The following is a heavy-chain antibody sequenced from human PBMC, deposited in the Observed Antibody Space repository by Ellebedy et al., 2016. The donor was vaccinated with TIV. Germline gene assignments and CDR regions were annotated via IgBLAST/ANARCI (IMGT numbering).Heavy chain of an antibody. V-gene: IGHV3-33*01. CDR1: GFTFSSYG. CDR2: IWYDGSYK. D-gene: IGHD5-12*01. J-gene: IGHJ4*02. Sequence: PGGSLRLSCAASGFTFSSYGMHWVRQAPGKGLEWVAIIWYDGSYKDYADSVKGRFTISRDNSKNTLYLQMNSLRAEDTAVYYCARAREQIVATIGAPDYWGQGTLVTVSS. CDR3: ARAREQIVATIGAPDY.